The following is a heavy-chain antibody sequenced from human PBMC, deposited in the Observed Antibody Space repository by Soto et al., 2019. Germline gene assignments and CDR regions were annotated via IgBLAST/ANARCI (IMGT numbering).Heavy chain of an antibody. CDR3: AKDNTYYDTSRGLAY. D-gene: IGHD3-22*01. CDR1: GFTFSSYA. V-gene: IGHV3-23*01. CDR2: ISGSGGTT. J-gene: IGHJ4*02. Sequence: EVQLLESGGGLARPGGALRLCCTASGFTFSSYAMTWVRQAPGKGLAWVSGISGSGGTTHYTDAVKGRFTVSRDNSNNTVCLQMNSLRVEDTAVYYCAKDNTYYDTSRGLAYWGQGALVTVSS.